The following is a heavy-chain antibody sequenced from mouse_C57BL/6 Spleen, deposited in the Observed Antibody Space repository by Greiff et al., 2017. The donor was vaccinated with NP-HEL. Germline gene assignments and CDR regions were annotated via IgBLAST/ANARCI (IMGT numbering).Heavy chain of an antibody. D-gene: IGHD4-1*01. CDR1: GYTFTSYW. CDR3: ARRGVNWSYAMDY. Sequence: VQLQQPGAELVRPGTSVKLSSKASGYTFTSYWMHWVKQRPGQGLEWIGVIDPSASYTNYNQKFKGKATLTVDTSSSTAYMQLSSLTSEDSAVYYCARRGVNWSYAMDYWGQGTSVTVSS. J-gene: IGHJ4*01. V-gene: IGHV1-59*01. CDR2: IDPSASYT.